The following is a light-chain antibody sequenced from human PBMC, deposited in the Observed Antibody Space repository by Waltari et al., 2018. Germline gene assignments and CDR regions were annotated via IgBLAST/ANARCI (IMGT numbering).Light chain of an antibody. J-gene: IGKJ2*01. V-gene: IGKV1-9*01. CDR3: QQYYGIPQT. CDR1: QGISSS. Sequence: DIQLTQSPSFLSASIGDRVTITCRASQGISSSLAWYQVRPGKAPKLLIYDASTLQSGVPSRFSGSGSGTDFTLTISSLQSEDVAVFCQQYYGIPQTFGQGTKVEIK. CDR2: DAS.